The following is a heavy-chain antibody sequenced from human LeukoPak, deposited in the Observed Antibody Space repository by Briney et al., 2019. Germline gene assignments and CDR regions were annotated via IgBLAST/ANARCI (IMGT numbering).Heavy chain of an antibody. CDR2: INPNTGGT. CDR3: ASYPRYSSSPPFDY. J-gene: IGHJ4*02. Sequence: ASVKVSFKASGYIFTGQDMHWVRQAPGQGLEWMGWINPNTGGTHYAQRFQGRVTMTRDTSISTAYMELSSLRSDDRAVYYCASYPRYSSSPPFDYWGQGTLVTVSS. V-gene: IGHV1-2*02. CDR1: GYIFTGQD. D-gene: IGHD6-6*01.